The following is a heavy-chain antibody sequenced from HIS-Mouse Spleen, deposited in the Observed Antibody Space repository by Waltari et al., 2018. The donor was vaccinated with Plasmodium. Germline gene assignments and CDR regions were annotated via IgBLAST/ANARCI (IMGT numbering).Heavy chain of an antibody. CDR1: GGSISSSSYY. J-gene: IGHJ4*02. D-gene: IGHD1-7*01. CDR2: IYYSGST. V-gene: IGHV4-39*07. Sequence: QLQLQESGPGLVKPSETLSLTCTVSGGSISSSSYYWGWIRQPPGQGLEWIGSIYYSGSTYYNPPLKSRVTISVDTSKNQFSLKLSSVTAADTAVYYCARDRITGTSYFDYWGQGTLVTVSS. CDR3: ARDRITGTSYFDY.